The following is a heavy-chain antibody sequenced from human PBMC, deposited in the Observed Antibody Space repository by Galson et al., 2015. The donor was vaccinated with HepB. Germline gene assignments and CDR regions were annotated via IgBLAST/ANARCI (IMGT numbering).Heavy chain of an antibody. CDR2: ISFDGTKN. Sequence: SLRLSCASSGFIFSASAMHWVRQAPGKGLEWVAVISFDGTKNYYADSLKGRFTISRDNSNNTLYLHMSSLRPGDAAMYYCTKERYSIFGVTLVADSGMDVWGQGTTVSVSS. J-gene: IGHJ6*02. CDR3: TKERYSIFGVTLVADSGMDV. V-gene: IGHV3-30*18. D-gene: IGHD3-3*01. CDR1: GFIFSASA.